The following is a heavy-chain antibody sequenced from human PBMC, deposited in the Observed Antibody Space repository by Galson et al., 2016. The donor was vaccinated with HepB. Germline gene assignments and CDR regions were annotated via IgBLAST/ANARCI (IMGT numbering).Heavy chain of an antibody. CDR1: GLSFTNAW. CDR2: ITSNSDGGTT. D-gene: IGHD6-13*01. J-gene: IGHJ6*02. CDR3: TTAGYSGSRFWYNGFDI. Sequence: SLRLSCAASGLSFTNAWMSWVRQAPGKGLEWLGRITSNSDGGTTDYTAPVKGRFTISRDDSKSTVLLQMNSLETEDSGVYYCTTAGYSGSRFWYNGFDIWGQGTTVTVSS. V-gene: IGHV3-15*01.